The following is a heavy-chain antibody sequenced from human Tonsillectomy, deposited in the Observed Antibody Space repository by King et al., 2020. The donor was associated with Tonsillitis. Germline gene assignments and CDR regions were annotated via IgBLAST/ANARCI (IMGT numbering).Heavy chain of an antibody. Sequence: EMQLVQSGGGLVQPGGSLRLSCAASGFTFSSYEMNWVRQAPGKGLEWVSYICSSGSTIYYADSVKGRFTISRDNAKNSLYLQMNSLRAEDTAVYYCAREGIDYYDSSGYYRVDAFDIWGQGTMVTVSS. CDR1: GFTFSSYE. J-gene: IGHJ3*02. V-gene: IGHV3-48*03. D-gene: IGHD3-22*01. CDR3: AREGIDYYDSSGYYRVDAFDI. CDR2: ICSSGSTI.